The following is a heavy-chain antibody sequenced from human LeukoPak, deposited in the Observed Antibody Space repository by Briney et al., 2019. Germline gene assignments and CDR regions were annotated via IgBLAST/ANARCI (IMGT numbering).Heavy chain of an antibody. CDR2: ISGGSDYI. Sequence: KSGGSLRLSCAISGFTFTSYAMTWVRQAPGKGLEWVSYISGGSDYIFYTDSVKGRFTISRDNAKKSLYLQLNSLRVEDTAVYYCARWGLGPSFDYWGQGIRVTVSS. CDR1: GFTFTSYA. CDR3: ARWGLGPSFDY. D-gene: IGHD1-26*01. V-gene: IGHV3-21*01. J-gene: IGHJ4*02.